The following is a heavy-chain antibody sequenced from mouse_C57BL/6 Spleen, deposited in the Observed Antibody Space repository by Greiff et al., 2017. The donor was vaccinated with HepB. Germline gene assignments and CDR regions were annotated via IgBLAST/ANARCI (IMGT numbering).Heavy chain of an antibody. CDR3: ARGATVVATDY. CDR2: IHPNSGST. V-gene: IGHV1-64*01. J-gene: IGHJ2*01. CDR1: GYTFTSYW. Sequence: QVQLQQPGAELVKPGASVKLSCKASGYTFTSYWMHWVKQRPGPGLEWIGMIHPNSGSTNYNEKFKSKATLTVDKSSSTAYMQLSSLTSEDSAVYYCARGATVVATDYWGQGTTLTVSS. D-gene: IGHD1-1*01.